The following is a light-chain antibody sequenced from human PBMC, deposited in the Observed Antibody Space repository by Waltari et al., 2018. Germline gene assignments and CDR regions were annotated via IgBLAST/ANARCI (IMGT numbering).Light chain of an antibody. V-gene: IGKV1-8*01. CDR1: QGIGSY. CDR3: QQYYDYPRT. Sequence: AIRITQSPSSLSASTGDRVTISCRASQGIGSYLAWYQQKPGRAPNLLIYAASTLQSGVPSRVSGGGSGTDFTLTITCLQSEDFATYYCQQYYDYPRTFGKGTKVEIK. CDR2: AAS. J-gene: IGKJ1*01.